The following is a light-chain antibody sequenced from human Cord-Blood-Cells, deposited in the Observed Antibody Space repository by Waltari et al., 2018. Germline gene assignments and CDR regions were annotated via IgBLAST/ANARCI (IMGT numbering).Light chain of an antibody. CDR2: GNS. V-gene: IGLV1-40*01. CDR1: SSTIGAGYD. J-gene: IGLJ1*01. Sequence: QSVLTQPPSVSGAPGQRVTLSCTGSSSTIGAGYDVHWYQQLPGTAPKLLIYGNSNRPSGVPDRFSGSKSGTSASLAITGLQAEDEADYYGQSYDSSLSGSYVFGTGTKVTVL. CDR3: QSYDSSLSGSYV.